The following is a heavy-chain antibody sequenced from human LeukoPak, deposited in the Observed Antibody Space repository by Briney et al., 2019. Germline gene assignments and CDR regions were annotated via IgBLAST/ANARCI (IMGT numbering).Heavy chain of an antibody. V-gene: IGHV4-30-2*01. CDR2: ISDSGGT. CDR3: ARVDGGDFWSGPNWFDP. J-gene: IGHJ5*02. CDR1: GFTFSSYA. Sequence: LRLSCAASGFTFSSYAMSWVRPAPGKGLEWIGYISDSGGTYYNPSLTSRLTISIDRSKKQFSLKLSSVTAADTAVYYSARVDGGDFWSGPNWFDPWGQGTLVTVSS. D-gene: IGHD3-3*01.